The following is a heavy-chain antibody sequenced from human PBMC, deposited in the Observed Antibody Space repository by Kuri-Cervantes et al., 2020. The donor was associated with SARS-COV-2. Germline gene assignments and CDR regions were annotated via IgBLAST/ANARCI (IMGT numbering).Heavy chain of an antibody. Sequence: GESLKISCAASGFTFSSYGMHWVRQAPGKGLEWVSYISSSSSTIYYADSVKGRFTVSRDNAKNSLYLQMNSLRAEDTAVYYCASNSGSYRYWGQGTLVTVSS. J-gene: IGHJ4*02. CDR3: ASNSGSYRY. CDR1: GFTFSSYG. D-gene: IGHD1-26*01. V-gene: IGHV3-48*01. CDR2: ISSSSSTI.